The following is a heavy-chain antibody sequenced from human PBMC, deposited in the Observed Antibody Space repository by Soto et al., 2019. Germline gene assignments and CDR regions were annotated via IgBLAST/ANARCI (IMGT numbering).Heavy chain of an antibody. Sequence: QVQLQESGPGLVKPSQTLSLTCTVSGGSLSSGDYYWSWIRQPPGKGLEWIGYIYYSGTTYYSPSLKSRVTISADRSKNQFSLRLTSVTAADTAVYYCARDYASGSGPEYWGQGTLVTVSS. D-gene: IGHD3-10*01. V-gene: IGHV4-30-4*01. J-gene: IGHJ4*02. CDR1: GGSLSSGDYY. CDR2: IYYSGTT. CDR3: ARDYASGSGPEY.